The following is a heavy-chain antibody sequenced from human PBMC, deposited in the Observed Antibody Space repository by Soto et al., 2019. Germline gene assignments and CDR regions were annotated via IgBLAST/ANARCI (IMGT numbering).Heavy chain of an antibody. CDR2: ISYDGRNK. J-gene: IGHJ4*02. CDR3: AKGRSISARYFDY. V-gene: IGHV3-30*18. D-gene: IGHD6-6*01. CDR1: GFTLSSYG. Sequence: QVQLVESGGGVVQPGSSLRLSCAASGFTLSSYGMHWVRQAPGKGLEWVAVISYDGRNKYYADSVKGRFTISRDNSKNTLYLEMNSLRAEDTAVYYCAKGRSISARYFDYWGQGTLATVSS.